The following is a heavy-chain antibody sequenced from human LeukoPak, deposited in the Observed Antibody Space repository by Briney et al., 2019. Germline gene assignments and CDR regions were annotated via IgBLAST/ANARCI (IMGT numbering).Heavy chain of an antibody. CDR2: ISSSSSYI. J-gene: IGHJ4*02. CDR1: GFTFSSYS. V-gene: IGHV3-21*01. Sequence: WGSLRLSCAASGFTFSSYSMNWVRQAPGKGLEWVSSISSSSSYIYYADSVKGRFTISRDNAKNSLYLQMNSLRAEDTAVYYCAREAYCGGDCYGLDYWGQGTLVTVSS. CDR3: AREAYCGGDCYGLDY. D-gene: IGHD2-21*02.